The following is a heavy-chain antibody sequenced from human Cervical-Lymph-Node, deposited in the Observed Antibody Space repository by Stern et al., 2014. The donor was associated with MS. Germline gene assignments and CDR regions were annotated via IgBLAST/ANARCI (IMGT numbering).Heavy chain of an antibody. CDR3: STFVSY. D-gene: IGHD3-16*01. J-gene: IGHJ4*02. CDR2: IGSGGKAI. V-gene: IGHV3-11*01. Sequence: QVQLVQSGGGLVKPGGSLRLSCRISGSNFSDSYINWIRQAPGKGLEWISYIGSGGKAIFYADSVKGRFTLSRDNTKNSVYLEMNSLRVDDTAIYYCSTFVSYWGQGTLVTVSS. CDR1: GSNFSDSY.